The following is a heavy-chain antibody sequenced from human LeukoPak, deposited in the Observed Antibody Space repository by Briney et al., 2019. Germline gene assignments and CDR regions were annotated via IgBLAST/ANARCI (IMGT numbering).Heavy chain of an antibody. D-gene: IGHD1-26*01. V-gene: IGHV4-59*01. CDR3: ARYSGNPAWYFDY. J-gene: IGHJ4*02. Sequence: SETLSLTCTVSGGSINNYYWGWIRQPPGRGLEWIGHIYSSGSTKKNSALESRISLSVDTSTNQFSLRISSVTAAATAVYYCARYSGNPAWYFDYWGQGTLVSVSS. CDR1: GGSINNYY. CDR2: IYSSGST.